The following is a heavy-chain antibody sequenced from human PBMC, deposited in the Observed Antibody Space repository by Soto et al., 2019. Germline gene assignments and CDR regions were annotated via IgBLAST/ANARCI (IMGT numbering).Heavy chain of an antibody. CDR3: SRDRARSSPNLLHD. Sequence: SETVSLTCTVSWGSVSSGSYYRSWIRQPPGKGREWIGYIYYSGGPNYNQSLKSRITISVDTSKNQFSLKLFSVTAADKAMYYCSRDRARSSPNLLHDWGRGTLVTVSS. D-gene: IGHD6-6*01. CDR1: WGSVSSGSYY. V-gene: IGHV4-61*01. CDR2: IYYSGGP. J-gene: IGHJ4*02.